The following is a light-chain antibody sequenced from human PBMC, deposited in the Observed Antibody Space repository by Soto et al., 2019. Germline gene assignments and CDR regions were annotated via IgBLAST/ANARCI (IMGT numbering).Light chain of an antibody. CDR1: QSVTNSY. Sequence: DIVLTQSPGTLSLSPGGRATLSCRSSQSVTNSYLAWYQQKPGQPPRLLLYDASNRATGIPDRVSGSGSGTDFNITINRLEAGDFAVYYCQQYGASITFGQGTRREIK. CDR2: DAS. V-gene: IGKV3-20*01. CDR3: QQYGASIT. J-gene: IGKJ5*01.